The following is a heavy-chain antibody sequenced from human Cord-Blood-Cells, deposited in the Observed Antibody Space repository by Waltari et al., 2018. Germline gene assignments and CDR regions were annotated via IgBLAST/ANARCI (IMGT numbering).Heavy chain of an antibody. Sequence: EVQLVESGGGLVQPGGSLRLSCAASGFTFSSYEMNWVRQAPGKGLEWVSCISSSGSTIYYADSVKGRFNISRDNAKNSLYLQMNSLRAEDTAVYYCAREGRIAAAGTDYWGQGTLVTVSS. D-gene: IGHD6-13*01. CDR3: AREGRIAAAGTDY. CDR2: ISSSGSTI. J-gene: IGHJ4*02. V-gene: IGHV3-48*03. CDR1: GFTFSSYE.